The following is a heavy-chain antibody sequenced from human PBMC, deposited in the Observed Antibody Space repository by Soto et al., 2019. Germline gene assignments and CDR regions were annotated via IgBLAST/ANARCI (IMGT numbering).Heavy chain of an antibody. J-gene: IGHJ6*03. CDR3: ARVGHDFWSGYTYYYYYMDV. CDR2: INSGGSRS. V-gene: IGHV3-21*01. Sequence: GGSLRLSCEASAFSFGSHTMNWVRQAPGKGLEWVSSINSGGSRSYYADSVKGRFTISRDNAKNSLYLQMNSLRAEDTAVYYCARVGHDFWSGYTYYYYYMDVWGKGTTVTVSS. CDR1: AFSFGSHT. D-gene: IGHD3-3*01.